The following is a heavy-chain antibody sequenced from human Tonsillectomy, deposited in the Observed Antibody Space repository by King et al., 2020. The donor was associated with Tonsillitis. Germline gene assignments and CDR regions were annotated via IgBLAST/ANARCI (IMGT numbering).Heavy chain of an antibody. CDR3: VRGLPFYSYSRGYYPDY. CDR2: ISYDGTSK. J-gene: IGHJ4*02. V-gene: IGHV3-30-3*01. Sequence: VQLVESGGGVVQPGRSLSVSCVGSGFTFSSYAMHWVRQAPGKGLEWVAVISYDGTSKNYPDSVKGRLTISRDNSQNTLYLQMNRLRAEDTAVYYFVRGLPFYSYSRGYYPDYWGQGTLVTVSS. D-gene: IGHD3-22*01. CDR1: GFTFSSYA.